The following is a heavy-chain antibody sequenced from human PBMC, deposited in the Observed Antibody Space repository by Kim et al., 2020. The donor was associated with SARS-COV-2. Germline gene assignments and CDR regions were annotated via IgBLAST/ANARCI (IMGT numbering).Heavy chain of an antibody. V-gene: IGHV6-1*01. Sequence: SQTLSLTCAISGDSVSSTTSTWNWIRQSPSRGLEWLGRTYFRSKWYNQYALSVRSRITINPDTSKNQFSLQMNSVTPEDTAVYYCARVRSPTVTDSLDYWGQGTLVTVSS. J-gene: IGHJ4*02. CDR3: ARVRSPTVTDSLDY. CDR1: GDSVSSTTST. CDR2: TYFRSKWYN. D-gene: IGHD4-17*01.